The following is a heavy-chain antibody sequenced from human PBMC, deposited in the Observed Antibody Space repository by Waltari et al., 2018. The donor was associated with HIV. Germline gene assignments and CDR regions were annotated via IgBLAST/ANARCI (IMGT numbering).Heavy chain of an antibody. CDR2: INAGNGNT. J-gene: IGHJ6*02. D-gene: IGHD3-3*01. CDR1: GYTFTSYA. Sequence: QVQLVQSGAEVKKPGASVKVSCKASGYTFTSYAIHWVRQAPGQRLEWMGWINAGNGNTKYSRKCQGRATITRETSASTAYMRLSSLRSEDTAVYYCARSAPPDFWSGSDYYYYGMDVWGQGTTVTVSS. V-gene: IGHV1-3*01. CDR3: ARSAPPDFWSGSDYYYYGMDV.